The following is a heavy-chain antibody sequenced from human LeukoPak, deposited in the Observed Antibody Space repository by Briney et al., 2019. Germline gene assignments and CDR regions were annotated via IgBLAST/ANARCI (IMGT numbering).Heavy chain of an antibody. CDR2: ISGSGGST. CDR1: GFTFSSYG. V-gene: IGHV3-23*01. J-gene: IGHJ6*03. D-gene: IGHD3-16*01. Sequence: GGSLRLSYAPSGFTFSSYGMSWVRQAPGKGLEWVSAISGSGGSTYYADSVKGRFTISRDNSKNTLYLQMNSLRAEDTAVYYCARLGFDYYYYYYMDVWGKGTTVTISS. CDR3: ARLGFDYYYYYYMDV.